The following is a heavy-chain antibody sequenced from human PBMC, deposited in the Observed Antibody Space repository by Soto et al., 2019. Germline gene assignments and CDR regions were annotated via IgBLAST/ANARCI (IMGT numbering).Heavy chain of an antibody. CDR2: IGASGDIT. D-gene: IGHD2-21*02. V-gene: IGHV3-23*01. J-gene: IGHJ4*02. CDR1: GFSFTNFA. CDR3: AKDDFTDRGDDYFDY. Sequence: GSLRLSCAASGFSFTNFAMSWVRQAPGKGLEWVAGIGASGDITWYADSVKGRLSISRDNSKNTLCLQLNSLRFEDTAVYYCAKDDFTDRGDDYFDYWGPGTLVTVSS.